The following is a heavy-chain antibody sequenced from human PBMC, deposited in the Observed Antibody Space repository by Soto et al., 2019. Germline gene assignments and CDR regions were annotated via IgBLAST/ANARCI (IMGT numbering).Heavy chain of an antibody. CDR2: INHSGST. CDR3: ARARLQWRNYYYYGMDV. Sequence: SETLSLTCAVYGGSFSGYYWSWIRQPPGKGLEWIGEINHSGSTNYNPSLKSRVTISVDTSKNQFSLKLSSVTAADTAVYYCARARLQWRNYYYYGMDVWGQGTTVTVSS. J-gene: IGHJ6*02. V-gene: IGHV4-34*01. D-gene: IGHD4-4*01. CDR1: GGSFSGYY.